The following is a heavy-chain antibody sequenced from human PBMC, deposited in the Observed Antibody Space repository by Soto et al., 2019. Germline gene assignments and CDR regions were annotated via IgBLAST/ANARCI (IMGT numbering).Heavy chain of an antibody. Sequence: GGSLRLSCAASGFTFSSYAMSWVRQAPGKGLEWVSAISGSGGSTYYADSVKGRFTISRDNSKNTLYLQMNSLRAEDTAVYYCAKEHVGWKPTGNWFDPWGQGTLVTVSS. D-gene: IGHD6-19*01. V-gene: IGHV3-23*01. J-gene: IGHJ5*02. CDR2: ISGSGGST. CDR3: AKEHVGWKPTGNWFDP. CDR1: GFTFSSYA.